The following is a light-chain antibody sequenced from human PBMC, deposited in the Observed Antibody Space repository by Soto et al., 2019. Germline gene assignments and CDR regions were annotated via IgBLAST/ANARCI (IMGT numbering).Light chain of an antibody. V-gene: IGLV2-23*01. J-gene: IGLJ3*02. Sequence: QSALNQPASVSGSPGQSITISCTGTSSDVVTYDAVSWYQHQTGKAPKLIIYEGNKRPSGVSNRFSGPRSVDVASLTISGLQAEDDADYYCCSYVYTNSGLFGGGTKVTVL. CDR1: SSDVVTYDA. CDR2: EGN. CDR3: CSYVYTNSGL.